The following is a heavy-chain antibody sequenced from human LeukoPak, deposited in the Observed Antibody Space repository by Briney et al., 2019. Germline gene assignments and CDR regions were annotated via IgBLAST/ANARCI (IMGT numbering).Heavy chain of an antibody. CDR1: GFTFDDYA. V-gene: IGHV3-9*01. J-gene: IGHJ4*02. D-gene: IGHD2-2*01. CDR3: ANADRVYCSSTSCYEGFYY. CDR2: ISWNSGSI. Sequence: GGSLRLSCAASGFTFDDYAMHWVRQAPGEGLEWVSGISWNSGSIGYADSVKGRFTISRDNAKNSLYLQMNSLRAEDTALYYCANADRVYCSSTSCYEGFYYWGQGTLVTVSS.